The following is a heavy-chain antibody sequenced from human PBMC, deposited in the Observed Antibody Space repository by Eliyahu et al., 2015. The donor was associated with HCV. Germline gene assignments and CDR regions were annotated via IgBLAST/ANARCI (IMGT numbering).Heavy chain of an antibody. J-gene: IGHJ4*02. V-gene: IGHV3-49*03. CDR1: GFTFGDYA. CDR3: TRAGRYYGSGLLDY. Sequence: LSCTASGFTFGDYAXSWFRQAPGKGLEWVGFIRSKASGGTTEYAASVKGRFTISRDDSKSIAYLQMNSLKTEDTAVYYCTRAGRYYGSGLLDYWGQGTLVTVSS. CDR2: IRSKASGGTT. D-gene: IGHD3-10*01.